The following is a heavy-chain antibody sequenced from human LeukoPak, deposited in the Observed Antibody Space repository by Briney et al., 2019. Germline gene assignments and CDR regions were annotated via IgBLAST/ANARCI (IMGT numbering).Heavy chain of an antibody. CDR1: GGSISSGGYS. D-gene: IGHD6-19*01. J-gene: IGHJ4*02. V-gene: IGHV4-30-2*01. CDR3: ARDSSGWYFDY. Sequence: PSETLSLTCTVSGGSISSGGYSWSWIRQPPGKGLEWIGYIYHSGSTYYNPSLKSRVTISVDRSKNQFSLKLSSVTAADTAVYYCARDSSGWYFDYWGQGILVTVSS. CDR2: IYHSGST.